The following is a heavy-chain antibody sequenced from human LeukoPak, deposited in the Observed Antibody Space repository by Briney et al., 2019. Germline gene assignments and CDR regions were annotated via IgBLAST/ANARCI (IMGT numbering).Heavy chain of an antibody. V-gene: IGHV3-30*04. Sequence: GGSLRLSCAASGFTFSSYAMSWVRQAPGKGLEWVAVISYDGSNKYYADSVKGRFTISRDNSKNTLYLQMNSLRAEDTAVYYCASILGGYSYGRLDYWGQGTLVTVSS. J-gene: IGHJ4*02. CDR3: ASILGGYSYGRLDY. CDR2: ISYDGSNK. D-gene: IGHD5-18*01. CDR1: GFTFSSYA.